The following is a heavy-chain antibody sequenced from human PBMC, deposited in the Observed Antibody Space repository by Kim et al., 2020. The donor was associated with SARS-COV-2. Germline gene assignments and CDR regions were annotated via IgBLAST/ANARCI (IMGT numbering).Heavy chain of an antibody. CDR3: VRKGGCTNGVCYKDNWF. Sequence: GGSLRLSCAASGFTFSSYGMHWVRQAPGKGLEWVAVISYDGSNKYYADSVKGRFTISRDNSKNTLYLQMNILRAEDTAVYYCVRKGGCTNGVCYKDNWF. V-gene: IGHV3-30*03. D-gene: IGHD2-8*01. CDR2: ISYDGSNK. J-gene: IGHJ5*01. CDR1: GFTFSSYG.